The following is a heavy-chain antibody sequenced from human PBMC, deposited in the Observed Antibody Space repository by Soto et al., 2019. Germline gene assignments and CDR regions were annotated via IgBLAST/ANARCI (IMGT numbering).Heavy chain of an antibody. CDR1: GGSFSGYY. D-gene: IGHD5-18*01. CDR2: INHSGST. J-gene: IGHJ4*02. V-gene: IGHV4-34*01. Sequence: SETLSLTCAVYGGSFSGYYWSWIRQPPGKGLEWIGEINHSGSTNYDPSLKSRVTISVDTSKNQFSLKLSSVTAADTAVYYCARGGIQLWLHVYFDYWGQGTLDTVSS. CDR3: ARGGIQLWLHVYFDY.